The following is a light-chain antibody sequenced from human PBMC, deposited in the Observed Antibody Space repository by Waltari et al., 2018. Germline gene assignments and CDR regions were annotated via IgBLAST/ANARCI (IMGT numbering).Light chain of an antibody. CDR1: SSDVGGYNY. J-gene: IGLJ2*01. CDR2: DVT. V-gene: IGLV2-8*01. Sequence: QSALTQPPSASGSPGQSVTISCPGTSSDVGGYNYVSWYQQYPGKAPKLMIYDVTKRPSGVPDRFSGSKSGNTASLTVSGLQAEDEADYYCSSYAGSNIVIFGGGTKLTVL. CDR3: SSYAGSNIVI.